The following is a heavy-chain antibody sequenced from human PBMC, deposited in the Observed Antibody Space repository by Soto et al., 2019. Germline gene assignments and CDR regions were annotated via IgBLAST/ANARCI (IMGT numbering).Heavy chain of an antibody. Sequence: QVQLQESGPGLVKPSQTLSLTCTVSGGSISSGGYYWSWIRQHPGKGLEWIGYIYYSGSTYYNPSLKSRVTISVDTSKNQFSLKLSSVTAADTAVYYCAREHYGSGSYYPGSVDYWGQGTLVTVSS. J-gene: IGHJ4*02. CDR3: AREHYGSGSYYPGSVDY. V-gene: IGHV4-31*03. CDR1: GGSISSGGYY. CDR2: IYYSGST. D-gene: IGHD3-10*01.